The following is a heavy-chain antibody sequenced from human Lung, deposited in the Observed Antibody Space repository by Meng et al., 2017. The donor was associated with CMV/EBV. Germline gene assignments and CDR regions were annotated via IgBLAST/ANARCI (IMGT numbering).Heavy chain of an antibody. CDR3: AKDGKSGGYFDY. Sequence: QVQGVGSGGGVVQPGGSPRLSCGASGLSTYGMHWVRQVPGKGLEWVAFIWFDGSSKYYADSVKGRFSISRDNSKNTLYLQMNSLRPEDTGVYYCAKDGKSGGYFDYWGQGTLVTVSS. D-gene: IGHD1-1*01. CDR1: GLSTYG. CDR2: IWFDGSSK. J-gene: IGHJ4*02. V-gene: IGHV3-30*02.